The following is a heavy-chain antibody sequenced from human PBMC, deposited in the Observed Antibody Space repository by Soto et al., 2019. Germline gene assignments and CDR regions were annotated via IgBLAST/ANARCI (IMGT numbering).Heavy chain of an antibody. CDR3: ARGKRLRLSFRGPQSNFDY. D-gene: IGHD4-17*01. Sequence: SETLSLTCAVYGGSFSGYYWSWIRQPPGKGLEWIGEINHSGSTNYNPSLKSRVTISVDTSKNQFSLKLSSVTAADTAVYYCARGKRLRLSFRGPQSNFDYWGQGTLVTVSS. CDR1: GGSFSGYY. J-gene: IGHJ4*02. V-gene: IGHV4-34*01. CDR2: INHSGST.